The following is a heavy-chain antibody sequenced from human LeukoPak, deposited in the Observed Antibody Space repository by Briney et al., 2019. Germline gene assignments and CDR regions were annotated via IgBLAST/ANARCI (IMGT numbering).Heavy chain of an antibody. CDR1: GFTASNDF. Sequence: GSLRLSCAASGFTASNDFMSWVRQAPGKGLEWVSLIYSDGGTYYADSVKGRFTISRDNSKNTLYLQMNSLRVEDTAVYYCASRRVAGGRGTLVTVSS. CDR2: IYSDGGT. J-gene: IGHJ4*02. CDR3: ASRRVA. V-gene: IGHV3-53*05.